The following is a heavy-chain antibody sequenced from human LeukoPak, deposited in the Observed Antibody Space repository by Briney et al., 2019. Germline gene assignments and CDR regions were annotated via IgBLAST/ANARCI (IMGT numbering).Heavy chain of an antibody. CDR2: ISSSSSYI. V-gene: IGHV3-21*01. CDR3: ARVIGGYGDY. J-gene: IGHJ4*02. D-gene: IGHD5-12*01. CDR1: GFTFSSYS. Sequence: PGGSLRLSCAASGFTFSSYSMNWVRQAPGKGLEWVSSISSSSSYIYYADSVKGRYTISRDNAKNSLYLQMNSLRAEDTAVYYCARVIGGYGDYWGQGTLVTVSS.